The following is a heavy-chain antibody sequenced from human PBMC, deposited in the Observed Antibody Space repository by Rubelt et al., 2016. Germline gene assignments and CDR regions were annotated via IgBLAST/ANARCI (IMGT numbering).Heavy chain of an antibody. CDR2: IGTAGDT. D-gene: IGHD6-19*01. CDR3: AKDIAGGWSKGPEL. CDR1: EFTFSPYD. Sequence: GGSLRLSCAASEFTFSPYDMHWVRQTPGKRLEWVSSIGTAGDTHYAASVKGRVTISRKNAKNSLYLQMNTLRPGETAVYYCAKDIAGGWSKGPELWGQGTLVTVSS. V-gene: IGHV3-13*01. J-gene: IGHJ4*02.